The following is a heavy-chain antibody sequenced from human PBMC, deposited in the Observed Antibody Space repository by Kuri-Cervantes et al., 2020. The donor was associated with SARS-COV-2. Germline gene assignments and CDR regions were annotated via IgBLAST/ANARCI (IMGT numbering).Heavy chain of an antibody. CDR1: GFTFSSYA. Sequence: GESLKISCSASGFTFSSYAMHWVRQAPGKGLEYVSAISSNGATYYAGSVKGRFTISRDNSKNTMYLQMSSLRTEDTAICHCFSSGWSRGDYWGHGTLVTVSS. J-gene: IGHJ4*01. CDR3: FSSGWSRGDY. CDR2: ISSNGAT. V-gene: IGHV3-64D*06. D-gene: IGHD6-19*01.